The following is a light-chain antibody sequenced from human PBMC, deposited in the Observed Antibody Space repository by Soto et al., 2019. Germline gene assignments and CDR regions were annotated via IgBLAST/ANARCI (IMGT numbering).Light chain of an antibody. CDR1: SSDVGGYNY. CDR3: SSSTGSDSWV. CDR2: EVS. Sequence: QSALTQPASVSGSPGQSITISCTGTSSDVGGYNYVSWYQQHPGKAPKLMIYEVSNRPLGVSNRFSGSKSGNTASLTISGLQAEDEAYYYCSSSTGSDSWVFGGGTKLTVL. J-gene: IGLJ3*02. V-gene: IGLV2-14*01.